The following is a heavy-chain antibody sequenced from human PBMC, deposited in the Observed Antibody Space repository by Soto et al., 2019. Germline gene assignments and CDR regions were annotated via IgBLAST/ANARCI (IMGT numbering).Heavy chain of an antibody. Sequence: QVQLQESGPGLVKPSGTLYLTCAVSGCSINSSNWWSWVRQPPGKGLEWSGEIYHSGSTNYNPSLKSRVTISVDKSKNQFSLNLSSMTAADTAVYYCARGGDVVVPTALDYWGQGTLVTVSS. D-gene: IGHD2-2*01. CDR2: IYHSGST. J-gene: IGHJ4*02. V-gene: IGHV4-4*02. CDR1: GCSINSSNW. CDR3: ARGGDVVVPTALDY.